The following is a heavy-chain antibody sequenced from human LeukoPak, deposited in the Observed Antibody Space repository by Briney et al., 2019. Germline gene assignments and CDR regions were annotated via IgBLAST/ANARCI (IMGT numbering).Heavy chain of an antibody. CDR1: GGSISSGD. CDR3: VYHTAVAGGRFVY. D-gene: IGHD6-19*01. CDR2: IYYSGST. J-gene: IGHJ4*02. V-gene: IGHV4-59*08. Sequence: SETLSLTCIVSGGSISSGDCCWSWQPPGKGLEYIGHIYYSGSTSYNPSFRGRVTILADTTKNQFSLNLMSVTAADPAVCDCVYHTAVAGGRFVYWGQGTLVTVSS.